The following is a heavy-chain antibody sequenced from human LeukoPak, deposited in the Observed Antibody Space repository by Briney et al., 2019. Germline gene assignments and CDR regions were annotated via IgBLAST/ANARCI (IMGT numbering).Heavy chain of an antibody. Sequence: GGSLRLSCAASGFTFSSYSMRWARQAPGKGLEWVSAISGSGGSTYYADSVKGRFTISRDNSKNTLYLQMDSLRAEDTAVYYCARSDSSGYYTARNFDYWGQGTLVTVSS. CDR2: ISGSGGST. V-gene: IGHV3-23*01. CDR1: GFTFSSYS. J-gene: IGHJ4*02. D-gene: IGHD3-22*01. CDR3: ARSDSSGYYTARNFDY.